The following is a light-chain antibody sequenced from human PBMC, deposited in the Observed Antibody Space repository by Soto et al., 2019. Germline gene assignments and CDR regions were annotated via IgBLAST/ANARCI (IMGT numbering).Light chain of an antibody. CDR2: LGS. CDR3: MQALQTPIT. V-gene: IGKV2-28*01. J-gene: IGKJ5*01. CDR1: QSLLHTNGKKY. Sequence: DIVMTQSPLSLPVTPGEPASISCRSSQSLLHTNGKKYMDWYLQKPGQSPQLLIYLGSNRASGVPDRFSGSGSGTDFSLKISRVEAEDAVVYYCMQALQTPITFGQGTRLEIK.